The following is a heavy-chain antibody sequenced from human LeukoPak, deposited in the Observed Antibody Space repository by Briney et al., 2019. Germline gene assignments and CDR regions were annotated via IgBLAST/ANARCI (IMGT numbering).Heavy chain of an antibody. Sequence: KSGGSLRLSCAASGFTFSDYYMSWIRQAPGKGLEWVSYISSSGSTIYYADSVKGRFTISRDNAKNSLYLQMNSLRAEDTAVYYCARALREGYYYYYGMDVWGQGTTVTVSS. CDR2: ISSSGSTI. V-gene: IGHV3-11*01. J-gene: IGHJ6*02. CDR3: ARALREGYYYYYGMDV. D-gene: IGHD1-26*01. CDR1: GFTFSDYY.